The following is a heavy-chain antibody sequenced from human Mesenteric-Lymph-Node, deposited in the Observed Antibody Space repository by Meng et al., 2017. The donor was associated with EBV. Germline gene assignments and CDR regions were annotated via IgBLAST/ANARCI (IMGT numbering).Heavy chain of an antibody. J-gene: IGHJ5*02. CDR1: DDSMSGSTW. Sequence: QVRESTPRMVTPSGHCSLTSAIADDSMSGSTWWTWVRQPPGKGREWIVEVYHSGTTNYNPSLKSRVTISVDKSENQFSLNLSSVTAADTAVYYCASASDGYNFGIDRWGQGTLVTVSS. V-gene: IGHV4-4*02. CDR3: ASASDGYNFGIDR. D-gene: IGHD3-3*01. CDR2: VYHSGTT.